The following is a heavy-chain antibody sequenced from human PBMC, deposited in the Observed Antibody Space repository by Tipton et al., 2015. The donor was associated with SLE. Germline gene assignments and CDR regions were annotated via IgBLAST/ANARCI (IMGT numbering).Heavy chain of an antibody. D-gene: IGHD2-2*01. J-gene: IGHJ6*02. CDR3: AREPVVVIPAALPYYQYGMDV. Sequence: TLSLTCSVSGGSISSGGYYWSWIRQHPEKGLEWIGYIYYTGSTYYNPSLRSRVTMSVDTSKNQFSLRLNYVTAADTAVYYCAREPVVVIPAALPYYQYGMDVWGQGTTVNVSS. V-gene: IGHV4-31*03. CDR2: IYYTGST. CDR1: GGSISSGGYY.